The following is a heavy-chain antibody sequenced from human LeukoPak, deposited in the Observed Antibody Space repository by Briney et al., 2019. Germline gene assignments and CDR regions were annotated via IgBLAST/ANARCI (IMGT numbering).Heavy chain of an antibody. D-gene: IGHD3-16*02. V-gene: IGHV3-23*01. CDR1: GFTFSSYA. Sequence: PGGSLRLSCAASGFTFSSYAISWVRQAPGKGLEWVSGISDSGDTTYYADSVKGRFTISRDNSKNRLYLQMNSLRAEDTAVYYCAKEDKYGTYRYNLFDYWGQGTLVTVSS. CDR2: ISDSGDTT. J-gene: IGHJ4*02. CDR3: AKEDKYGTYRYNLFDY.